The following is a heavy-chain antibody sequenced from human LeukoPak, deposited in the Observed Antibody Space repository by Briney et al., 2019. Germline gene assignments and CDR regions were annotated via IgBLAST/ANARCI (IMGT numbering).Heavy chain of an antibody. Sequence: GGSLRLSCAASGFTFSNSWMYWVRQAPEKGLVWVSGISPDGRETRYADSVKGRFTISRGNAKYTLYLQMNSLRADDTAVYYCATYNWGYDVDYWGEGSLVTVSS. D-gene: IGHD1-20*01. J-gene: IGHJ4*02. V-gene: IGHV3-74*01. CDR2: ISPDGRET. CDR1: GFTFSNSW. CDR3: ATYNWGYDVDY.